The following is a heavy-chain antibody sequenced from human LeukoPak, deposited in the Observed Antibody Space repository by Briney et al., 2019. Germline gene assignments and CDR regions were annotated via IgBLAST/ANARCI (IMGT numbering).Heavy chain of an antibody. Sequence: GRSLRLSCAASGFTFSNYWMSCVRLAPGKGLEWVANIKQDGSEKYYVDSVEGRFTISRDNAKNLLSLQMNSLRAEDTAVYHCARVFIVGSRSVFDFWGQGTLVTVSS. CDR2: IKQDGSEK. D-gene: IGHD2-21*01. J-gene: IGHJ4*02. CDR3: ARVFIVGSRSVFDF. CDR1: GFTFSNYW. V-gene: IGHV3-7*01.